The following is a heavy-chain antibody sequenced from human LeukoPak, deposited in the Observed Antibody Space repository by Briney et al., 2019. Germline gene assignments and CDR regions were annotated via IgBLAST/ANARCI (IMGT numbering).Heavy chain of an antibody. CDR1: GFTVSSNS. CDR2: IYSDNT. J-gene: IGHJ4*02. Sequence: GGSLRLSCTVSGFTVSSNSMSWVRQAPGKGLEWVSFIYSDNTHYSDSVKGRFTISRDNSKNTLYLQMNSLRAEDTAVYYCAKECSSGWYAGVDYWGQGTLVTVSS. CDR3: AKECSSGWYAGVDY. D-gene: IGHD6-19*01. V-gene: IGHV3-53*01.